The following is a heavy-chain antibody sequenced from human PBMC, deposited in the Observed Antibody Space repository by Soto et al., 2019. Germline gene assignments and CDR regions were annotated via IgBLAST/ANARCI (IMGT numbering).Heavy chain of an antibody. CDR1: RYIFTSYW. Sequence: PGESLTISFKCSRYIFTSYWIGWVRQMPGKGLEWMGIIYPGDSDTRYSPSFQGQVTISADKSISTAYLQCSSLKASDTAMYYCARQISGEWPAALPHYGMDVWGQGTTVTVSS. V-gene: IGHV5-51*01. CDR2: IYPGDSDT. D-gene: IGHD2-2*01. J-gene: IGHJ6*02. CDR3: ARQISGEWPAALPHYGMDV.